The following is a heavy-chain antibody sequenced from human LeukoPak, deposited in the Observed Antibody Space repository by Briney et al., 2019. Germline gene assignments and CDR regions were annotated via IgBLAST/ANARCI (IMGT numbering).Heavy chain of an antibody. CDR2: ISGSGGST. V-gene: IGHV3-23*01. J-gene: IGHJ4*02. Sequence: GGSLRLSCVASGFTFSSRDWMTWVRQAPGKGLEWVSAISGSGGSTYYADSVKGRFTISRDNSKNTLYLQMNSLRAEDTAVYYCAKSLWFGELFLSPFFDYWGQGTLVTVSS. CDR3: AKSLWFGELFLSPFFDY. CDR1: GFTFSSRDW. D-gene: IGHD3-10*01.